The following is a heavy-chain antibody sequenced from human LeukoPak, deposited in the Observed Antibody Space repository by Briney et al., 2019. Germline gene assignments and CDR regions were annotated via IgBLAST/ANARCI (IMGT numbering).Heavy chain of an antibody. J-gene: IGHJ4*02. Sequence: GGSLRLSCAASGFTFSSYGMHWVRQAPGKGLEWVAFIRYDGSNKYYADSVKGRFTISRDNSKNTLYLQMNSLRAEDTAVYYCAKDLYSTVTNPDYWGQGTLVTVSS. CDR3: AKDLYSTVTNPDY. V-gene: IGHV3-30*02. D-gene: IGHD4-17*01. CDR2: IRYDGSNK. CDR1: GFTFSSYG.